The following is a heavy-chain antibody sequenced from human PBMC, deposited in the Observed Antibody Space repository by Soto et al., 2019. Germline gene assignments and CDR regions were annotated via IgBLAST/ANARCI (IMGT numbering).Heavy chain of an antibody. CDR1: GYILSSYN. CDR3: ARTYCAADCPRRDFDY. CDR2: INPSGGRT. Sequence: RASVKVSCKASGYILSSYNMHWVRQAPGQGLEWMGIINPSGGRTSYAQKFQDRVTMTRDTSTSTVYMELSSLRSEDTAVYYCARTYCAADCPRRDFDYWGQGTLVTVSS. D-gene: IGHD2-21*02. V-gene: IGHV1-46*01. J-gene: IGHJ4*02.